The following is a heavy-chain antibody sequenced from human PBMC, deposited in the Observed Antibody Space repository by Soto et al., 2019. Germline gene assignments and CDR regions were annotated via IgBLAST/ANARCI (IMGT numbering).Heavy chain of an antibody. Sequence: VGSLRLSCAASGFTFSSYGMHWVRQAPGKGLEWVAVISYDGSNKYYADSVKGRFTISRDNSKNTLYLQMNSLRAEDTAVYYCAKDADSGWPYYYYYGMDVWGQGTTVTVS. D-gene: IGHD6-19*01. CDR3: AKDADSGWPYYYYYGMDV. V-gene: IGHV3-30*18. CDR2: ISYDGSNK. J-gene: IGHJ6*02. CDR1: GFTFSSYG.